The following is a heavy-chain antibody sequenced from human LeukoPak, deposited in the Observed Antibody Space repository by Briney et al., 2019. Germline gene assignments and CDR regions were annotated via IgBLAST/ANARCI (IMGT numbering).Heavy chain of an antibody. D-gene: IGHD3-16*01. J-gene: IGHJ6*03. CDR1: GGYISSYY. V-gene: IGHV4-4*07. Sequence: PSETLSLTCTVSGGYISSYYWSWIRQPAGKGLEWIGRIYTSGSTNYNPSLKGRVTMSVDKSKNLFSLKVSSVAAADTAGYYCARDGGYDYVGYMDVWGKGTTVTVSS. CDR2: IYTSGST. CDR3: ARDGGYDYVGYMDV.